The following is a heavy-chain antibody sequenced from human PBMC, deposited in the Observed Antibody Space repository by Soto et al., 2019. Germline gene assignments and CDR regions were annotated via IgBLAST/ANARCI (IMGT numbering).Heavy chain of an antibody. D-gene: IGHD1-26*01. CDR1: GGTFSSYA. V-gene: IGHV1-69*01. CDR3: ARATGYSGSNSRYYYYYYGMDV. CDR2: IIPIFGTA. J-gene: IGHJ6*02. Sequence: QVQLVQSGAEVKKPGSSMKVSCKASGGTFSSYAISWVRQAPGQGLEWMGGIIPIFGTANYAQKFQGRVTITADESTSTAYMELSSLRSEDTAVYYCARATGYSGSNSRYYYYYYGMDVWGQGTTVTVSS.